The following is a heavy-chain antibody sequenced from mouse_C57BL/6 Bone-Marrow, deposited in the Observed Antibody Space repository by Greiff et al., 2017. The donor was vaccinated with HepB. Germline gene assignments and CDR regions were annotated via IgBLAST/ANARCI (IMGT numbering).Heavy chain of an antibody. CDR2: IHPSDSDT. Sequence: QVQLQQPGAELVKPGASVKVSCKASGYTFTSYWMHWVKQRPGQGLEWIGRIHPSDSDTNYNQKFKGKATLTVEKYSSTAYMQLSSLTSEDSAVHYCAIEGGNYYGSSWSYWYFDVWGTGTTVTVSS. J-gene: IGHJ1*03. D-gene: IGHD1-1*01. CDR1: GYTFTSYW. CDR3: AIEGGNYYGSSWSYWYFDV. V-gene: IGHV1-74*01.